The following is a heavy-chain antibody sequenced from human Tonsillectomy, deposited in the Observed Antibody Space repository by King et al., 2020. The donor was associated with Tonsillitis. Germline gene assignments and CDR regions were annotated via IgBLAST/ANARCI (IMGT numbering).Heavy chain of an antibody. J-gene: IGHJ4*02. CDR2: ISWNSGTV. CDR1: GFTFDDYA. D-gene: IGHD3-3*01. V-gene: IGHV3-9*01. Sequence: VQLVESGGGLGQPGGSLRLSCAASGFTFDDYAMHWVRQTTGKGLEWVSGISWNSGTVDYADSVQGRFIISRDNAKNSLFLQMNSLRADDTALYYCAKDSFWSGSIFDSWGQGTLVTVSS. CDR3: AKDSFWSGSIFDS.